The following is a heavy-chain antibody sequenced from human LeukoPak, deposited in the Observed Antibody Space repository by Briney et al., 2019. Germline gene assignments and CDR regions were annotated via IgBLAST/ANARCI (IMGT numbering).Heavy chain of an antibody. Sequence: GGSLRLSCAASEFTLSSYNMKWVRQAPGKGLEWVSSISYRSSDIEYADSVKGRFTISRDNAKQLLYLQMSSLRAEDTAVYYCARVYSSSWYSGYLYMDVWGKGTTVTVSS. V-gene: IGHV3-21*01. D-gene: IGHD6-13*01. J-gene: IGHJ6*03. CDR1: EFTLSSYN. CDR3: ARVYSSSWYSGYLYMDV. CDR2: ISYRSSDI.